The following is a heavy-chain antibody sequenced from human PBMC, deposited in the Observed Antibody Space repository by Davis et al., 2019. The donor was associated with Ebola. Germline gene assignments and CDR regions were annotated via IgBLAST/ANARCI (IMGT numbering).Heavy chain of an antibody. CDR1: RYTLTTYY. CDR3: ARDDTGYSSNLGRFRDHPFDL. J-gene: IGHJ3*01. V-gene: IGHV1-46*01. D-gene: IGHD4-11*01. Sequence: AASVKVPRQASRYTLTTYYMHWGRQAPGPGLGWMGIIKPSDGNTNYAQKFQGRVTLTRDTSTTTVYMELSSLRSEDTAVYYCARDDTGYSSNLGRFRDHPFDLWGQGTMVTVSS. CDR2: IKPSDGNT.